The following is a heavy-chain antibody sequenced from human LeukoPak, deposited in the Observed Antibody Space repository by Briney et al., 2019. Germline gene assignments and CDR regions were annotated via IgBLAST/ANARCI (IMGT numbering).Heavy chain of an antibody. CDR3: ARDLTGYARYFDY. J-gene: IGHJ4*02. CDR2: ISSSSSTI. D-gene: IGHD3-9*01. V-gene: IGHV3-48*01. Sequence: GGSLRLSCAASGFTFSSYSMNWVRQAPRKGLEWVSYISSSSSTIYYADSVKGRFTISRDNAKNSLYLQMNSLRAEDTAVYYCARDLTGYARYFDYWGQGTLVTVSS. CDR1: GFTFSSYS.